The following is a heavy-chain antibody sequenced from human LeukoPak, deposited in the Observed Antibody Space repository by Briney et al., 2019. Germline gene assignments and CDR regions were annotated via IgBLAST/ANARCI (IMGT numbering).Heavy chain of an antibody. CDR1: GYTFPSYA. J-gene: IGHJ6*02. CDR3: ARVDVDNYYDSSGYPTYYYGMDV. D-gene: IGHD3-22*01. CDR2: INTNTGNP. V-gene: IGHV7-4-1*02. Sequence: ASVTVSCKASGYTFPSYAMNWVRQAPGQGLEWMGWINTNTGNPTYAQGFTGRFVFSLDTSVSTAYLQISSLKAEDTAVYYCARVDVDNYYDSSGYPTYYYGMDVWGQGTTVTVSS.